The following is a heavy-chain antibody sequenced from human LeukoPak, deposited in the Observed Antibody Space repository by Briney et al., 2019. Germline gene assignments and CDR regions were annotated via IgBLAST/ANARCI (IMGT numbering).Heavy chain of an antibody. Sequence: GESLKISCAASGFTFPRFAMHWVRQAPDKGLEWVAVISYDGSNKYYADSVKGRFTISRDNSKNTVFLQMNSLRPEDTAVYYCARGGGPDTAMNLDYWGQGTLVTVSS. D-gene: IGHD5-18*01. J-gene: IGHJ4*02. CDR1: GFTFPRFA. V-gene: IGHV3-30*04. CDR2: ISYDGSNK. CDR3: ARGGGPDTAMNLDY.